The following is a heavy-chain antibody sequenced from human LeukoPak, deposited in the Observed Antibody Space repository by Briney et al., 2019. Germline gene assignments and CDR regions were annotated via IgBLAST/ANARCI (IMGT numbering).Heavy chain of an antibody. CDR1: GGSFSAYY. CDR3: ARGQRITMTD. D-gene: IGHD3-22*01. Sequence: PSETLSLTCAVYGGSFSAYYWSWIRQPPGKGLEWLGEINHSGSTNYNPSLKSRVAISVDTSRNQFSLRLSSVTAADTAVYYCARGQRITMTDWGQGTLVTVSS. CDR2: INHSGST. V-gene: IGHV4-34*01. J-gene: IGHJ4*02.